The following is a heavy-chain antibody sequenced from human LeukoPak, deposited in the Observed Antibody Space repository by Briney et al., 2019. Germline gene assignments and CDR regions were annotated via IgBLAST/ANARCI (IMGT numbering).Heavy chain of an antibody. D-gene: IGHD2-21*01. CDR1: GFTFSTYT. J-gene: IGHJ4*02. Sequence: GGSLRLSCAASGFTFSTYTMNWVRQAPGKGLEWVSSISSSSSTTHYADSVEGRFTISRDNAKNSLYLQMNSLRAEDTSDYYCLRGDVRDYWGQGTLVTVSS. CDR3: LRGDVRDY. V-gene: IGHV3-21*01. CDR2: ISSSSSTT.